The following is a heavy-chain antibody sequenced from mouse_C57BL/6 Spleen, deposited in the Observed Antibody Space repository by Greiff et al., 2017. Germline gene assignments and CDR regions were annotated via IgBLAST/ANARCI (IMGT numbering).Heavy chain of an antibody. Sequence: VQLQQPGAELVMPGASVKLSCKASGYTFTSYWMHWVKQRPGQGLEWIGEIDPSDSYTNYNQKFKGKSTLTVDKSSSTAYMQLSSLTSEDSAVYYCARCGATVVAEAMDYWGQGTSVTVSS. J-gene: IGHJ4*01. CDR3: ARCGATVVAEAMDY. V-gene: IGHV1-69*01. CDR1: GYTFTSYW. CDR2: IDPSDSYT. D-gene: IGHD1-1*01.